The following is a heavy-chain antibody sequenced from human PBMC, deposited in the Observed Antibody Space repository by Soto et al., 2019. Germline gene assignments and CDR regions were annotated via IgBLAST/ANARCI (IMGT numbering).Heavy chain of an antibody. V-gene: IGHV3-21*01. CDR3: ARDMVRGVPTPYYYGMDV. Sequence: EVQLVESGGGLVKPGGSLRLSCAASGLTFSSNSMNWVRQAPGKGREWVSSISSSSSYIYYADSVKGRFTISRDNAKNSLYLQMNSLRAEDTAVYYCARDMVRGVPTPYYYGMDVWGQGTTVTVSS. CDR2: ISSSSSYI. CDR1: GLTFSSNS. J-gene: IGHJ6*02. D-gene: IGHD3-10*01.